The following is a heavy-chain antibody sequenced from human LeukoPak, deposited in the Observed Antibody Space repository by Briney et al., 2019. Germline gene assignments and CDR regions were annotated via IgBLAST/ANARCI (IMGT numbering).Heavy chain of an antibody. CDR3: ARRLTRTLWYFDY. Sequence: SETLSLTCTVSGGSISSSSYYWGWIRQPPGKGLEWIGSIYYSGSTYYNPSLKSRVTISVDTSKNQFSLKLSSVTAADTAVYYCARRLTRTLWYFDYWGQGTLVSVS. V-gene: IGHV4-39*01. J-gene: IGHJ4*02. CDR1: GGSISSSSYY. D-gene: IGHD2-2*01. CDR2: IYYSGST.